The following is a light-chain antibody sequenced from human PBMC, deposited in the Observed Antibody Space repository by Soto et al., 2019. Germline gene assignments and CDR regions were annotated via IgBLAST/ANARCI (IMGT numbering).Light chain of an antibody. V-gene: IGKV1-5*03. J-gene: IGKJ1*01. CDR2: EAS. CDR1: QNINNY. Sequence: DIQMTQSPSSLSASVGDRVTIICQASQNINNYVNWYQQKPGKAPKLLIYEASSLESGVPSRGGGRGAGTEFTLTISSLQPDDLAIYYCQQYKRYSWTFGQGTKVDIK. CDR3: QQYKRYSWT.